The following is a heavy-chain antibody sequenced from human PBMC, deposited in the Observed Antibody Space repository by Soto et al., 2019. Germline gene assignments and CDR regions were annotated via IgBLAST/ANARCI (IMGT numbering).Heavy chain of an antibody. D-gene: IGHD5-12*01. CDR2: LDHTGSI. CDR1: GGSFVGFY. Sequence: SETLSLTCGVYGGSFVGFYWSWIRQPPGKGLEWIGELDHTGSINYNPSLESRVTISVDTSSNHFSLKLKSVTAADTAVYYCARGDGKWLQYRAFENWGQGTMVTVSS. CDR3: ARGDGKWLQYRAFEN. V-gene: IGHV4-34*01. J-gene: IGHJ3*02.